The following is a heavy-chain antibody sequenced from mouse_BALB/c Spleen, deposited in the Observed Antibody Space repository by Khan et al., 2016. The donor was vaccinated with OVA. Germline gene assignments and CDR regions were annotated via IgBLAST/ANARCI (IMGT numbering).Heavy chain of an antibody. Sequence: EVQLQESGPGLVKPSQSLSLTCTVTGYSITSDYAWNWIRQFPGNKVDWMGYISYSGSTNYNPSLKSRISITRDTSKNQFLLQLNSVTTEDTATYYCARDGSRYTYAMDYWGQGTSVTVSS. D-gene: IGHD2-3*01. V-gene: IGHV3-2*02. CDR2: ISYSGST. CDR1: GYSITSDYA. J-gene: IGHJ4*01. CDR3: ARDGSRYTYAMDY.